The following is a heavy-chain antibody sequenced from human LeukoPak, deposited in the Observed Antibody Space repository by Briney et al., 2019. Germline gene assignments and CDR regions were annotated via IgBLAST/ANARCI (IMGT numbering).Heavy chain of an antibody. CDR1: GGSISSYY. Sequence: PSETLSLTCTVSGGSISSYYWSWIRQPPGKGLEWIGYIYYSGITNYNPSLKSRVTISVDTSKNQFSLKLSSVTAADTAVYYCARRIPRDGYIDYWGQGTLVTVSS. J-gene: IGHJ4*02. CDR3: ARRIPRDGYIDY. D-gene: IGHD5-24*01. V-gene: IGHV4-59*01. CDR2: IYYSGIT.